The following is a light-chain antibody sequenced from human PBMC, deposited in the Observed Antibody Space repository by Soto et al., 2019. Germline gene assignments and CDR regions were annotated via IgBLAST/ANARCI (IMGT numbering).Light chain of an antibody. V-gene: IGKV4-1*01. CDR1: QSVLYSSNNRNY. CDR3: QQYYSTLFT. Sequence: DIVMTQSPDSLAVSLGERATINCKSSQSVLYSSNNRNYLAWYQQKPGQPPKLFIYWASTRESGVPDRFSGSGSGTDFTLTISSLQAADVAVYYCQQYYSTLFTFGPGTKVDIK. CDR2: WAS. J-gene: IGKJ3*01.